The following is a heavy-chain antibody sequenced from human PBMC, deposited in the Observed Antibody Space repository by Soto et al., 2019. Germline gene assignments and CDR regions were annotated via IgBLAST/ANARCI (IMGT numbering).Heavy chain of an antibody. CDR3: TTAKASSGLGYLDH. Sequence: SVSNAWMNWVRQAPGKGLEWVGRIKSKTDGGTTDYAAPVKGRFTISRDDSKNTLYLQMNSLNTEDTAVYYCTTAKASSGLGYLDHWGRGTLVTVSS. CDR1: SVSNAW. V-gene: IGHV3-15*07. D-gene: IGHD6-19*01. J-gene: IGHJ2*01. CDR2: IKSKTDGGTT.